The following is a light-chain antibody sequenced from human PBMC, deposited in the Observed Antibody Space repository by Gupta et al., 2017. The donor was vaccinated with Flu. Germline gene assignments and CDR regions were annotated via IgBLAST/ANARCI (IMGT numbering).Light chain of an antibody. CDR3: QQDVPPVT. CDR2: GAS. CDR1: QSVTSRK. Sequence: EIVLTQSPGTLSLSPGERATLSCRASQSVTSRKLAWYQQRPGQAPRLLIYGASSRITGIPDRFSGSGSVTDFTLTSSGREPEDFAVYYWQQDVPPVTFGQGTQMEIK. J-gene: IGKJ5*01. V-gene: IGKV3-20*01.